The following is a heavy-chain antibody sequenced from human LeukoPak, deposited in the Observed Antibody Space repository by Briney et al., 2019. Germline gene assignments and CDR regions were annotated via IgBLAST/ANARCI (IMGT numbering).Heavy chain of an antibody. J-gene: IGHJ4*02. CDR2: IKQDGSEK. CDR3: ARVPGEAGYYDY. Sequence: QPGGSLRLSCAASGFTFSSHWMSWVRQAPGKGLEWVASIKQDGSEKYYVDSVKGRFTIARDNAKNSLYLQMSSLRAEDTAVYFCARVPGEAGYYDYWGQGTLVTISS. CDR1: GFTFSSHW. V-gene: IGHV3-7*01. D-gene: IGHD3-9*01.